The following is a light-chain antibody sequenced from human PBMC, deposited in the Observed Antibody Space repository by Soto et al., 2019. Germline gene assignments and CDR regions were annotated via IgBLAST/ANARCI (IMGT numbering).Light chain of an antibody. Sequence: EIVMTPSPATLSVSPGERATLSCRASQSVSSSYLTWYQQKPGQAPRLLIYGASSRATGIPDRFSGSGSGTDFTLTISRLEPEDFAVYYCQQYETSPRTFGQGTKVDIK. CDR1: QSVSSSY. J-gene: IGKJ1*01. CDR3: QQYETSPRT. V-gene: IGKV3-20*01. CDR2: GAS.